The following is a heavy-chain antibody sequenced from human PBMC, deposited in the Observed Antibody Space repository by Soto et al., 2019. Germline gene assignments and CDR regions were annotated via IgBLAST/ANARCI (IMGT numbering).Heavy chain of an antibody. CDR3: ENKGVAAAVYFDC. V-gene: IGHV2-5*02. D-gene: IGHD6-25*01. J-gene: IGHJ4*02. CDR1: GFSLSISGVS. CDR2: IYWDDDK. Sequence: QITLKESGPTLVKPTQTLTLTCTFSGFSLSISGVSVGWIRQPPGKALEWLGFIYWDDDKRYSPSLKSRLTTTKDTSKNQLFLTMPNMDPVDTATYCLENKGVAAAVYFDCWGKGTQVTVSS.